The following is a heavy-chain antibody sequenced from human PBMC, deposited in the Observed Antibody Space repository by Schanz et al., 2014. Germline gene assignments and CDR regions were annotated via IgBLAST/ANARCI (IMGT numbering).Heavy chain of an antibody. D-gene: IGHD2-2*01. CDR3: ERFQSPHQPFDY. CDR2: ISGDGTTT. Sequence: EVQLVESGGGFVQPGGSLRLSCAASGFTFSVYWMHWVRQPPGKGLVSVSRISGDGTTTSYADSVKGRFTISRDNAKNTLYLQMNSLRAEDTAVYYCERFQSPHQPFDYWGQGTLVTVSS. V-gene: IGHV3-74*01. J-gene: IGHJ4*02. CDR1: GFTFSVYW.